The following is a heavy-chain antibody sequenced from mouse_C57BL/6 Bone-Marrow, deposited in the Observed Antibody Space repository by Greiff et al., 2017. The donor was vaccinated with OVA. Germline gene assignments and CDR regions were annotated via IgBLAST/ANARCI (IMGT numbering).Heavy chain of an antibody. D-gene: IGHD1-1*01. V-gene: IGHV1-69*01. Sequence: VQLQESGAELVMPGASVKLSCKASGYTFTSYWMHWVKQRPGQGLEWIGEIDPSDSYTNYNQKFKGKSTLTVDKSSSTAYMQLSSLTSEDSAVYYCAREYYGSSYVGYAMDYWGQGTSVTVSS. J-gene: IGHJ4*01. CDR2: IDPSDSYT. CDR1: GYTFTSYW. CDR3: AREYYGSSYVGYAMDY.